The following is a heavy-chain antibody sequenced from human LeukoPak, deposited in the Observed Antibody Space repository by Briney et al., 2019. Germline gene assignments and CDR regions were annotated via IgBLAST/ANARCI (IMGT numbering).Heavy chain of an antibody. CDR3: ARGGSSSSGGNYYYYYMDV. CDR1: GFTFSSYA. CDR2: ISGSGGST. D-gene: IGHD6-13*01. Sequence: PGGSLRLPCAASGFTFSSYAMSWVRQAPGKGLEWVSAISGSGGSTYYADSVKGRFTISRDNSKNTLYLQMNSLRAEDTAVYYCARGGSSSSGGNYYYYYMDVWGKGTTVTISS. V-gene: IGHV3-23*01. J-gene: IGHJ6*03.